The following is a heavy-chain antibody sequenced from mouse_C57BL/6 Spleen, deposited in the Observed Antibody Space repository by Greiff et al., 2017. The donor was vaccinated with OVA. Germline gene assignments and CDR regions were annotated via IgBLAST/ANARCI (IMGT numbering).Heavy chain of an antibody. CDR2: ISGGGGNT. J-gene: IGHJ2*01. Sequence: EVMLVESGGGLVKPGGSLKLSCAASGFTFSSYTMSWVRQTPEKRLEWVATISGGGGNTYYPDSVKGRFTISRDNAKNTQYLQMSSLRSEDTALYYCARQGTAQATDYWGQGTTLTVSS. CDR1: GFTFSSYT. D-gene: IGHD3-2*02. V-gene: IGHV5-9*01. CDR3: ARQGTAQATDY.